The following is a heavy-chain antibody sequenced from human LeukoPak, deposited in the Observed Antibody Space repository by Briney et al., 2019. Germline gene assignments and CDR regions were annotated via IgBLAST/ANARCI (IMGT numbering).Heavy chain of an antibody. Sequence: SETLSLTCAVYGGSFSGYYWSWIRQPPGKGLEWIGEINHSGSTNYNPSLKSRVTMSVDTSKNQFSLKLSSVTAADTAVYYCARGYSGYDGFDPWGQGTLVTVSS. CDR1: GGSFSGYY. D-gene: IGHD5-12*01. J-gene: IGHJ5*02. CDR2: INHSGST. V-gene: IGHV4-34*01. CDR3: ARGYSGYDGFDP.